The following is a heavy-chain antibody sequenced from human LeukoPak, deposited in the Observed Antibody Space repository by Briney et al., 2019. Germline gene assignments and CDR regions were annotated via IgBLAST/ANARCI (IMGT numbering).Heavy chain of an antibody. Sequence: SETLSLTCTVSGGSISNSKYFWGWIRQPPGKGLEWIGSIFYSGSTSYNPSLKSRVTISVDTSKNQFSLKLSSVTAADTAVYFCAREGQTGDPYFDSWGQGTLVTVSS. D-gene: IGHD7-27*01. CDR1: GGSISNSKYF. J-gene: IGHJ4*02. CDR3: AREGQTGDPYFDS. CDR2: IFYSGST. V-gene: IGHV4-39*07.